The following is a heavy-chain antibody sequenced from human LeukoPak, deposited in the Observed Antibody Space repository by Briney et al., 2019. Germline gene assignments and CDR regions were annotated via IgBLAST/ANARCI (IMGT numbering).Heavy chain of an antibody. D-gene: IGHD5-18*01. V-gene: IGHV1-2*02. CDR3: ARLMQLWSPGG. Sequence: AASVKVSCKASGYTFTGDYLHWVRQAPGQGPEWMGWINPNTGGTNYAQKFQDRVTMTRDTSISTAYMELSRLRSDDTAVYYCARLMQLWSPGGWGQGTLVTVSS. J-gene: IGHJ4*02. CDR1: GYTFTGDY. CDR2: INPNTGGT.